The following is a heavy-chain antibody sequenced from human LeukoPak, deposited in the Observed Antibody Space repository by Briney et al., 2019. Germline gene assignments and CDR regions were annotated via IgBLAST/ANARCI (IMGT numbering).Heavy chain of an antibody. CDR3: ARAVDTAMVTPDY. D-gene: IGHD5-18*01. CDR2: ISAYNGNT. CDR1: GYTFTSYA. Sequence: ASVKVSCKASGYTFTSYAMNWVRQAPGQGLEWMGWISAYNGNTNYAQKLQGRVTMTTDTSTSTAYMELRSLRSDDTAVYYCARAVDTAMVTPDYWGQGTLVTVSS. V-gene: IGHV1-18*01. J-gene: IGHJ4*02.